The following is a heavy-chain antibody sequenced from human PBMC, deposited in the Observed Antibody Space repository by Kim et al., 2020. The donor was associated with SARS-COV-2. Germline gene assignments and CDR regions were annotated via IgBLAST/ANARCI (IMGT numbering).Heavy chain of an antibody. CDR3: ARGRGYSSSWYPGYFQH. V-gene: IGHV4-34*01. CDR1: GGSFSGYY. CDR2: INHSGST. D-gene: IGHD6-13*01. Sequence: SETLSLTCAVYGGSFSGYYWSWIRQPPGKGLEWIGEINHSGSTNYNPSLKSRVTISVDTSKNQFSLKLSSVTAADTAVYYCARGRGYSSSWYPGYFQHWGQGTLVTVSS. J-gene: IGHJ1*01.